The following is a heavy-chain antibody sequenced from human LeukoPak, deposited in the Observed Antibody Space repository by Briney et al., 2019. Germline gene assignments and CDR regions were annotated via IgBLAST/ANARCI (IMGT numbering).Heavy chain of an antibody. J-gene: IGHJ4*02. CDR1: GFTFSSYE. V-gene: IGHV3-48*03. D-gene: IGHD1-26*01. Sequence: PGGSLRLSCAASGFTFSSYEMNWVRQAPGKGLEWVSYISSSGSTIYYADSVKGRFTISRDNAKNSPYLQMNSLRAEDTAVYYCARAPYSGSYYYFDYWGQGTLVTVSS. CDR2: ISSSGSTI. CDR3: ARAPYSGSYYYFDY.